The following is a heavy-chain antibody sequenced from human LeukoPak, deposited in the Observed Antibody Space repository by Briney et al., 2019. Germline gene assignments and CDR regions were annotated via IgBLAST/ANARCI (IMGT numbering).Heavy chain of an antibody. D-gene: IGHD4-11*01. CDR3: ARGGYSNWRS. Sequence: SETLSLTCAVYGGSFSGYYWSWTRQPPGRGREWIGEINHSGSTNYNPSLKSRVTISVDTSKNQFSLKLSSVTAADTAVYYCARGGYSNWRSWGQGTLVTVSS. J-gene: IGHJ4*02. CDR2: INHSGST. V-gene: IGHV4-34*01. CDR1: GGSFSGYY.